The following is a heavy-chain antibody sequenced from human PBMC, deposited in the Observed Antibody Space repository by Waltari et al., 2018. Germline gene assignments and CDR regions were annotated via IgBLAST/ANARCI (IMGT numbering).Heavy chain of an antibody. CDR3: AREGIYSSATDARFDP. D-gene: IGHD6-25*01. J-gene: IGHJ5*02. CDR1: GGSISSGSYY. Sequence: QVQLQESGPGLVKPSQTLSLTCTVSGGSISSGSYYWSWIRQSAGKGLEWIWCMYTSGSANYSPSLKSRVTISVDTSKNLFSLKLSSVTAADTAVYYCAREGIYSSATDARFDPWGQGTLVTVSS. V-gene: IGHV4-61*02. CDR2: MYTSGSA.